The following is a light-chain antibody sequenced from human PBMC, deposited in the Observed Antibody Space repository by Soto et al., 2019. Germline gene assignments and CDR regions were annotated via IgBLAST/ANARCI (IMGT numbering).Light chain of an antibody. CDR2: EDN. Sequence: NFMLTQPHSVSESPGKTVTISCTRSSGSIASNYVQWYQQRPGSAPTTVIYEDNQRPSGVPDRFSGSIDSSSNSASLTISGLKTEDEADYYCQSYDSSGVGFGGGTKLTVL. V-gene: IGLV6-57*04. CDR1: SGSIASNY. CDR3: QSYDSSGVG. J-gene: IGLJ2*01.